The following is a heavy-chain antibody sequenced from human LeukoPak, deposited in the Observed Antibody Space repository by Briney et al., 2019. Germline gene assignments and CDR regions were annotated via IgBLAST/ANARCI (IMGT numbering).Heavy chain of an antibody. CDR3: AAGAEWELLYGHDY. J-gene: IGHJ4*02. Sequence: GTSVKVSCKASGFTFTSSAVQWVRQARGQRLEWIGRIVVGSGNTNYAQKFQERVTITRDMSTSTAYMELSSLRSEDTAVYYCAAGAEWELLYGHDYWGQGTLVTVSS. V-gene: IGHV1-58*01. D-gene: IGHD1-26*01. CDR2: IVVGSGNT. CDR1: GFTFTSSA.